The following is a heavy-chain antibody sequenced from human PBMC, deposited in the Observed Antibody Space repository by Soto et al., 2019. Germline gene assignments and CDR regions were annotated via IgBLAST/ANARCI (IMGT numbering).Heavy chain of an antibody. CDR3: ARMGYGVDKLSD. J-gene: IGHJ4*02. D-gene: IGHD4-17*01. CDR2: IYDSGST. CDR1: GAPISSGDYY. Sequence: KPSETLSLTCTVSGAPISSGDYYWSWVRQAPGKGLEWVGYIYDSGSTYYNPSLKRRLDISLDVSKNLFSMRLTSVTASDTAVYFCARMGYGVDKLSDWGPVMLVTVSS. V-gene: IGHV4-30-4*01.